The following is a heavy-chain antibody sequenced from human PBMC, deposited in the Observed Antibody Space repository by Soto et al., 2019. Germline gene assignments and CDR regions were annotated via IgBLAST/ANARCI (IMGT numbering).Heavy chain of an antibody. CDR2: IYHSGST. V-gene: IGHV4-30-4*01. Sequence: SETLSLTCTVSGDSINIVDHYWSCIRQPPGKGLEWMGYIYHSGSTHYNPSLNSRLTISIDTSTNRFSLNLTSVTAADTAVYFCARLRWETENNWFDPWGQGALVTVSS. CDR1: GDSINIVDHY. D-gene: IGHD1-26*01. J-gene: IGHJ5*02. CDR3: ARLRWETENNWFDP.